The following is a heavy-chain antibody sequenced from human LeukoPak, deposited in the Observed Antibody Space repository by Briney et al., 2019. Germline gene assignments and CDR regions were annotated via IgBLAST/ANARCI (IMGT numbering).Heavy chain of an antibody. CDR3: ARSIAAAGMDY. CDR2: IYYSGST. V-gene: IGHV4-59*01. D-gene: IGHD6-13*01. Sequence: SETLSLTCTVSGGSISSYYWSWIRQPPGKGLEWIGYIYYSGSTNYNPSLKSRVTISVDTSKNQFSLKLSSVTAADTAVYYCARSIAAAGMDYWGQGALVTVSS. CDR1: GGSISSYY. J-gene: IGHJ4*02.